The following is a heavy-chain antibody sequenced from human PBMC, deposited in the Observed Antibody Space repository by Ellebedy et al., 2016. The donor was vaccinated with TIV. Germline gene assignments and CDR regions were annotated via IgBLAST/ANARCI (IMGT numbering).Heavy chain of an antibody. V-gene: IGHV3-7*01. Sequence: GGSLRLSXAASGFTFSSYWVSWVRQAPGKGLEWVANIKQDGSEQYYVDSVKGRFTISRDNAKSSLYLQMNSLRLEDTALYYCSSHVDTSMTHWGQGTLVTVSS. J-gene: IGHJ4*02. D-gene: IGHD5-18*01. CDR2: IKQDGSEQ. CDR1: GFTFSSYW. CDR3: SSHVDTSMTH.